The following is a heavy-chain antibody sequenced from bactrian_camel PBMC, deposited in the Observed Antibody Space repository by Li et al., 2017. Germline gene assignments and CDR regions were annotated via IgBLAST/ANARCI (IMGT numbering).Heavy chain of an antibody. CDR2: IMILGATT. Sequence: HVQLVESGGGSVQAGGSLRLTCEVSGITEGTNCIGWFRQAPGKEREGVAAIMILGATTYYADSVKGRFTISQDAAEKTTYLEMDSLKPEDTAMYYCAADLSLFALGCRSSPVDFAYWG. CDR3: AADLSLFALGCRSSPVDFAY. J-gene: IGHJ6*01. V-gene: IGHV3S63*01. CDR1: GITEGTNC. D-gene: IGHD1*01.